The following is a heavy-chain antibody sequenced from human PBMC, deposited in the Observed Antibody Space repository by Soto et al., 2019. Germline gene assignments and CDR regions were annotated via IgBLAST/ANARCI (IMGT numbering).Heavy chain of an antibody. V-gene: IGHV4-59*01. CDR2: IYYSGST. J-gene: IGHJ4*02. D-gene: IGHD3-22*01. CDR3: ARVWSIGYYEPFEFDY. Sequence: SETLSLTCTVSGGSISSYYWSWIRQPPGKGLEWIGYIYYSGSTNYNPSLKSRVTISVDTSKNQFSLKLSSVTAADTAVYYCARVWSIGYYEPFEFDYWGQGTLVTVSS. CDR1: GGSISSYY.